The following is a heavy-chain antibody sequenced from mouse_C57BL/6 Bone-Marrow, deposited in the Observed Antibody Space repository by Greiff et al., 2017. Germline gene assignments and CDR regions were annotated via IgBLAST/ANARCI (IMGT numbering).Heavy chain of an antibody. CDR1: GFTFSSYG. V-gene: IGHV5-6*02. CDR2: ISSGGSYT. Sequence: EVKLVESGGDLVKPGGSLKLSCAASGFTFSSYGMSWVRQTPDKRLEWVATISSGGSYTYYPDSVKGRFTISRDNAKNTLYLQMSSLKSEDTAMYYCADYYGSRAYWGQGTLVTVSA. D-gene: IGHD1-1*01. CDR3: ADYYGSRAY. J-gene: IGHJ3*01.